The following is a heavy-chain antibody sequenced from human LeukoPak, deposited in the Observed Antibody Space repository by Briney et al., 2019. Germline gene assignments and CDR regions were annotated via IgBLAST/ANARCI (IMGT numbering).Heavy chain of an antibody. V-gene: IGHV3-15*01. CDR2: IKSKTDGGTT. CDR3: TTAPVVIIDY. Sequence: GGSLRLSCAASGFTFNNAWMTWVRQAPGKGLEWVGRIKSKTDGGTTDYAALVKGRFTISRDDSKNTLYLHMNSLKTEDTAVYYCTTAPVVIIDYWGQGTLVTVSS. CDR1: GFTFNNAW. J-gene: IGHJ4*02. D-gene: IGHD3-22*01.